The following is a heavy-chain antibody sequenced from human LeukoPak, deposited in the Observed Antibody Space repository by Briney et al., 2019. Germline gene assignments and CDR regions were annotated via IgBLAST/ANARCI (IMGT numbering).Heavy chain of an antibody. J-gene: IGHJ4*02. V-gene: IGHV3-74*01. D-gene: IGHD3-22*01. CDR3: ARGLYHDRDG. CDR1: GFTFSNYW. CDR2: IKRDGSDI. Sequence: GGSLRLSCAASGFTFSNYWMHWVRHAPGKGLVWVSTIKRDGSDINYADSVKGRFTISRDNAENMLYLQMNTLRAEDTAVYYCARGLYHDRDGWGQGTLVTVSS.